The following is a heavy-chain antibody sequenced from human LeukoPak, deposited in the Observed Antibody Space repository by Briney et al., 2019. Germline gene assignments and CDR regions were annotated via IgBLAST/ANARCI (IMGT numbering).Heavy chain of an antibody. V-gene: IGHV1-18*01. CDR2: ISAYNGNT. CDR3: ATLYSSSEGSRYWYFDL. CDR1: GYAFTSYG. Sequence: GASVKVSCKASGYAFTSYGISWVRQAPGQGLEWMEWISAYNGNTNYAQKLQGRVTMTTDTSTSTAYMELRSLRSDDTAVYYCATLYSSSEGSRYWYFDLWGRGTLVTVSS. D-gene: IGHD6-6*01. J-gene: IGHJ2*01.